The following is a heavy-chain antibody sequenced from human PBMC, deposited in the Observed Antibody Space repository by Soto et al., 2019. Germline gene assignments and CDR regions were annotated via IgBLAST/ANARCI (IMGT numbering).Heavy chain of an antibody. Sequence: QVQLVQSGAEVKKPGSSVKVSCKASGGTFTYSAVSWVRQAPGQGLEWMGGIIPMFGTPNYAQKFQGRLTISADESTSTVYMELSSLRSEDAAVYYCARGTRRDGYREHWYFDLWGRGTLVTVSS. CDR3: ARGTRRDGYREHWYFDL. D-gene: IGHD5-12*01. V-gene: IGHV1-69*01. CDR1: GGTFTYSA. CDR2: IIPMFGTP. J-gene: IGHJ2*01.